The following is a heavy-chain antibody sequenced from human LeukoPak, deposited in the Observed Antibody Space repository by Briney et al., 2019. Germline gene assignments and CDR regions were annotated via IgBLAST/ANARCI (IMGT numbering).Heavy chain of an antibody. V-gene: IGHV4-39*01. CDR2: IYYIGTT. Sequence: SETLSLTCTVSGGSTNSNMDYWGWLRQPPGKPLEFIGNIYYIGTTYSNPSLKSRVSISIDTSKNQFSLRLTSVTAADTAVYYCARRPASSWYNSWGQGTLVTVSS. CDR1: GGSTNSNMDY. CDR3: ARRPASSWYNS. J-gene: IGHJ5*02. D-gene: IGHD6-13*01.